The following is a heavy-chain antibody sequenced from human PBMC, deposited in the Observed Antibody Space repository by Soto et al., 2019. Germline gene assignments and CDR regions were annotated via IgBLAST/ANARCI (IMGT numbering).Heavy chain of an antibody. CDR3: AGATVTNDAFDI. CDR1: GGTFSSYT. V-gene: IGHV1-69*02. J-gene: IGHJ3*02. CDR2: IIPILGIA. D-gene: IGHD4-17*01. Sequence: QVQLVQSGAEVKKPGSSVKVSCKASGGTFSSYTISWVRQAPGQGLEWMGRIIPILGIANYAQKFQGRVTITADKSTSTAYMELSSLRSEDTAVYYCAGATVTNDAFDIWGQGTMVAVSS.